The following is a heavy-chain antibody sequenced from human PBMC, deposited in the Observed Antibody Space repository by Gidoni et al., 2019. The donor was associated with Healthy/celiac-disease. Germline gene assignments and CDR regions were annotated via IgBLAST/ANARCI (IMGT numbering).Heavy chain of an antibody. Sequence: QVQLVESGGGVVQPGSSLRLSCAASGFTFSSSGMHWVRQAPGKGLGWVEVIGYDESNKYYADSVKGRFTISRDNSKNTLYLQMNSRRAEDTAVYYGARGGYGSGDPPCHYWGQGTLVTVSS. CDR3: ARGGYGSGDPPCHY. CDR2: IGYDESNK. V-gene: IGHV3-33*01. J-gene: IGHJ4*02. CDR1: GFTFSSSG. D-gene: IGHD6-19*01.